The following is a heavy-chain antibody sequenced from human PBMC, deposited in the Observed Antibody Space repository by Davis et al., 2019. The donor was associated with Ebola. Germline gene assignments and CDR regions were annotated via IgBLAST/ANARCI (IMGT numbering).Heavy chain of an antibody. J-gene: IGHJ4*02. CDR2: LSHDGVSQ. V-gene: IGHV3-30*10. D-gene: IGHD4-17*01. CDR3: AKDRGEAGYGDSGGGFFDG. CDR1: GFGLRNNA. Sequence: GGSLRLSCAASGFGLRNNAMHWVRKAPGKGLDWVAVLSHDGVSQAYSDSVKGRFTISRDTSKNTLYLQMNSLRVDDSAVYYCAKDRGEAGYGDSGGGFFDGWGQGTLVTVSS.